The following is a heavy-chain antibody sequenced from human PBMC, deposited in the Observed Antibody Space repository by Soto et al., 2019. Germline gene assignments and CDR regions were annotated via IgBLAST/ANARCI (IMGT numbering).Heavy chain of an antibody. V-gene: IGHV4-30-4*01. Sequence: QVQLQESGPGLVKPSQTLSLTCTVSGGSISSGDYYWSWIRQPPGKGLEWIGYIYYSGSTYYNPSLKSRVTISVDTSKNQFSLKLSSVTAADTAVYYCARGGGYYYDSSGSYYFDYWGQGTLVTVSS. CDR2: IYYSGST. CDR3: ARGGGYYYDSSGSYYFDY. J-gene: IGHJ4*02. D-gene: IGHD3-22*01. CDR1: GGSISSGDYY.